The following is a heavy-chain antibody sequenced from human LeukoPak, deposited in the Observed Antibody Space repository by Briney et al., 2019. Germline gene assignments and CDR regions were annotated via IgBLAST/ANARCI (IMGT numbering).Heavy chain of an antibody. CDR2: ISSSGSTI. V-gene: IGHV3-48*03. Sequence: GGSLRLSCAASGFTFSSYEMNWVRQAPGKGLEWVSYISSSGSTIYYADSVKGRFNISRDNAKNSLYLQMNSLRAEDTAVYYCARALYDAYYYDSSGYFGLGYWGQGTLVTVSS. D-gene: IGHD3-22*01. CDR3: ARALYDAYYYDSSGYFGLGY. J-gene: IGHJ4*02. CDR1: GFTFSSYE.